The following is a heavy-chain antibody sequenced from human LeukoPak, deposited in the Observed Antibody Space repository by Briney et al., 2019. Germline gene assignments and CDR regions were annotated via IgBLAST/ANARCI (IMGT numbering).Heavy chain of an antibody. V-gene: IGHV3-30-3*01. CDR1: EFTFTSYA. J-gene: IGHJ4*02. CDR2: IPYDGSNR. CDR3: ARDLGPTYCILDY. D-gene: IGHD3-16*01. Sequence: AGGSLRLSCAASEFTFTSYAFPWVRQAPGKGLEWIAFIPYDGSNRFYADSVKGRFTISRDNSKNTLYLQMNSLRAEDTAVYYCARDLGPTYCILDYWGQGTLVTVSS.